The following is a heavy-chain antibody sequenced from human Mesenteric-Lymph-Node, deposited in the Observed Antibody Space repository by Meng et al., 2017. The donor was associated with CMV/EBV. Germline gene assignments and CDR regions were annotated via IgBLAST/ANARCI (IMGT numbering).Heavy chain of an antibody. D-gene: IGHD2-2*01. J-gene: IGHJ5*02. V-gene: IGHV1-46*01. Sequence: ASVKVSCKASGYTFTSYYMHWVRQAPGQGLEWMGIINPSGGSTSYAQKSQGRVTMTRDTSTSTVYMELSSLRSEDTAVYYCARGFSIVVVPAAPPSWFDPWGQGTLVTVSS. CDR1: GYTFTSYY. CDR3: ARGFSIVVVPAAPPSWFDP. CDR2: INPSGGST.